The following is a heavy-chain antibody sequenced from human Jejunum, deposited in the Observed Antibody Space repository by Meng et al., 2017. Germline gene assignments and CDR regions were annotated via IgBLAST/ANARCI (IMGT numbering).Heavy chain of an antibody. CDR1: GGSISDSNW. CDR2: IYHTGST. V-gene: IGHV4-4*02. D-gene: IGHD5-12*01. J-gene: IGHJ5*02. CDR3: ARDLLGPAIAASGYFDP. Sequence: QGERQGSGPGLVRPSGTLSLTCAVSGGSISDSNWWSWVRQPPGKGLEWIGEIYHTGSTNYNPSLKSRVTMSLDKSKNQFFLDLTSVTAADTAVYYCARDLLGPAIAASGYFDPWGQGTLVTVSS.